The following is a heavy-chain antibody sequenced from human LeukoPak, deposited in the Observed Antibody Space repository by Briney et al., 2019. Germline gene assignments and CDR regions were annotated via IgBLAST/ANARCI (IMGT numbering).Heavy chain of an antibody. D-gene: IGHD3-22*01. V-gene: IGHV3-23*01. Sequence: GGSLRLSCAASGFTFSSYAMSWVRQAPGKGLEWVSAIGGSGGSTYYADSVKGRFTISRDNSKNTLYLQMNSLRAEDTAVYYCAKDYYDSSGYVGDAFDIWGQGTMVTVSS. J-gene: IGHJ3*02. CDR1: GFTFSSYA. CDR3: AKDYYDSSGYVGDAFDI. CDR2: IGGSGGST.